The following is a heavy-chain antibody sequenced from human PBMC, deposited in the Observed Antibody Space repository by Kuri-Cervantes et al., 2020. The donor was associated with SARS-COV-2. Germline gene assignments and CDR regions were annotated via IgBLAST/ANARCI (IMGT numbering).Heavy chain of an antibody. V-gene: IGHV4-31*02. D-gene: IGHD3-22*01. CDR2: IYSGGTT. CDR1: GGSIRSDGYY. J-gene: IGHJ4*02. CDR3: ARYYYDSRGYVFFDY. Sequence: SCTVSGGSIRSDGYYWSWIRQRPGKGLEWIGYIYSGGTTYYSPSLKSRPTISMDTSKDHFSLKLGAVTAADTAMYYCARYYYDSRGYVFFDYWGRGNPVTVSS.